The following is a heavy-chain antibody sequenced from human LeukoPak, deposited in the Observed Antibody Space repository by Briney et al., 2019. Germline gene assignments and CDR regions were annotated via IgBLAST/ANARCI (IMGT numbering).Heavy chain of an antibody. Sequence: SETLSLTCAVYGGSFSGYYWSWIRQPPGKGLEWIGEINHSGSTNYNPSLKSRVTISVDTSKNQFSMKLSSVTAADTAVYYCVRILITMVQGGPPAVNGMDVWGKGTTVTVSS. J-gene: IGHJ6*04. CDR2: INHSGST. CDR3: VRILITMVQGGPPAVNGMDV. CDR1: GGSFSGYY. V-gene: IGHV4-34*01. D-gene: IGHD3-10*01.